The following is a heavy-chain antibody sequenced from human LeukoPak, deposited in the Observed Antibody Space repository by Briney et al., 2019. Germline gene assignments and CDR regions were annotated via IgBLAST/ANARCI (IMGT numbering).Heavy chain of an antibody. CDR3: ARHLPRRYYFDY. J-gene: IGHJ4*02. V-gene: IGHV4-34*01. Sequence: SETLSLTCAVYGGSFSGCYWSWIRQLPGKGLEWIGEINHSGSTNYNPSLKSRVTISVDTSKNQFSLKLSSVTAADTAVYYCARHLPRRYYFDYWGQGTLVTVS. CDR1: GGSFSGCY. CDR2: INHSGST.